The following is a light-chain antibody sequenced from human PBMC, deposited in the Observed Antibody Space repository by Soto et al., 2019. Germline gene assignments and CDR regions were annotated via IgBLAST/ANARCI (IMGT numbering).Light chain of an antibody. J-gene: IGKJ5*01. CDR1: QSVSSSY. CDR2: DTS. V-gene: IGKV3D-20*01. Sequence: EIVLTQSPGTLSLSQWERATLSCRPSQSVSSSYLAWYQHKPGLAPRLLIHDTSSRAIGIPDRLSGSKSGTNFTLTIRRMEPEVVGMYYCQQYGSSPITFGQGTRLEIK. CDR3: QQYGSSPIT.